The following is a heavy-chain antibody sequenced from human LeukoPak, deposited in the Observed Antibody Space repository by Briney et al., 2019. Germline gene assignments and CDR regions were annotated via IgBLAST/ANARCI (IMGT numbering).Heavy chain of an antibody. CDR3: ARAPRGGWYSSFDY. D-gene: IGHD6-19*01. J-gene: IGHJ4*02. CDR2: INTNTGNP. CDR1: GYTFTSYA. Sequence: GASVKVSRKASGYTFTSYAMNWVRQAPGQGLEWMGWINTNTGNPTYAQGFTGRFVFSLDTSVSTAYLQISSLKAEDTAVYYCARAPRGGWYSSFDYWGQGTLVTVSS. V-gene: IGHV7-4-1*02.